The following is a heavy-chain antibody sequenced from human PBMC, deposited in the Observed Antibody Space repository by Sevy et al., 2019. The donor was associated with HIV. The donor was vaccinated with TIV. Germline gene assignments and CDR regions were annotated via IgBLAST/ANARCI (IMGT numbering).Heavy chain of an antibody. J-gene: IGHJ4*02. V-gene: IGHV3-30*14. Sequence: GGSLRLSCAASGFTFSSYTMHWVRQAPGKGLEWVAFISYDGSRKYCADSVKGRFTISRDNSKNTLYLQMNNLRAEDTAVFYCARDLALSGSYSWLAYWGQGTLVTVSS. CDR2: ISYDGSRK. CDR3: ARDLALSGSYSWLAY. D-gene: IGHD1-26*01. CDR1: GFTFSSYT.